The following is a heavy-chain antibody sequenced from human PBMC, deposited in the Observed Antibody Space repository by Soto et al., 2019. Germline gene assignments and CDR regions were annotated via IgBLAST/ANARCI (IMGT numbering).Heavy chain of an antibody. CDR1: GFTFSSYG. CDR2: IWYDGSNK. CDR3: ARGIWLQLGPDY. D-gene: IGHD2-21*01. J-gene: IGHJ4*02. V-gene: IGHV3-33*01. Sequence: GGSLRLSCAASGFTFSSYGMHWVRQAPGKGLEWVAVIWYDGSNKNCADSVKGRFIISRDNTRSTLFLEMNSLRAEDTAMYYCARGIWLQLGPDYWGQGTLVTVSS.